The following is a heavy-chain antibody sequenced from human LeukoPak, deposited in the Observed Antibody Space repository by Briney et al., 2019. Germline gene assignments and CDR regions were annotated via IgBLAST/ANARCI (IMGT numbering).Heavy chain of an antibody. CDR1: RFTFSDYY. CDR2: ISSSGTTI. J-gene: IGHJ4*02. D-gene: IGHD1-1*01. CDR3: ASNSNWAGGY. Sequence: GGSLRLSCAASRFTFSDYYMSWIRQAPGKGLEWVSYISSSGTTIYYADSVKGRFTASRDNGKNSLYLQMNSLRAEDTAVYYCASNSNWAGGYWGQGTLVTVSS. V-gene: IGHV3-11*04.